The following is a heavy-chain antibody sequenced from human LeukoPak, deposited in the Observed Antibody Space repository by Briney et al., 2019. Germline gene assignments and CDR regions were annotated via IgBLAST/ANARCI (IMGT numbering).Heavy chain of an antibody. CDR1: GYTFTSYG. Sequence: GASVKVSCKASGYTFTSYGISWVRQAPGQGLAWMGWISAYNGNTNYAQKLQGRVTMTTDTSTSTAYMELSSLRSEDTAVYYCARDVWVGDAFDIWGQGTMVTVSS. CDR2: ISAYNGNT. CDR3: ARDVWVGDAFDI. J-gene: IGHJ3*02. V-gene: IGHV1-18*01. D-gene: IGHD2-8*01.